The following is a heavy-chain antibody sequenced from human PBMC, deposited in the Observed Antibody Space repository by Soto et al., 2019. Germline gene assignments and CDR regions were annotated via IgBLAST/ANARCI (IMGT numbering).Heavy chain of an antibody. CDR2: IGTSTSTV. CDR3: ARDSAYSFDY. Sequence: EVQLVESGGGLVQPGGSLRLSCTASGFTFSDYSMNWVRQAPGKGVEWASYIGTSTSTVYYADSVEGRFSISRDNAKNSLYLQMDSLRAEDTAVYYCARDSAYSFDYWGQGILVTVSP. V-gene: IGHV3-48*01. CDR1: GFTFSDYS. D-gene: IGHD2-15*01. J-gene: IGHJ4*02.